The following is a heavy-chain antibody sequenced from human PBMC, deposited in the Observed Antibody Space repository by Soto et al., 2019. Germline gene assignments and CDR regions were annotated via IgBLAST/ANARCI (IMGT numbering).Heavy chain of an antibody. CDR3: ASERVAEMATGGYFDN. Sequence: HVHLVQSGAEVKKAGSSVKVSCKTSGGTFSDLAFSWVRQAPRQGLEWMGGIVPLFGTPTYAQNFQGRVIITADESSSTVYMELRSLTSEDTAVYYCASERVAEMATGGYFDNWGQGTLVTVSS. J-gene: IGHJ4*02. CDR1: GGTFSDLA. D-gene: IGHD5-12*01. V-gene: IGHV1-69*01. CDR2: IVPLFGTP.